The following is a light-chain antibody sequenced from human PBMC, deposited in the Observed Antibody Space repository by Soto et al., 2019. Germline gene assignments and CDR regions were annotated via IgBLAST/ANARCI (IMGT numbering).Light chain of an antibody. CDR3: QHYNTFYG. Sequence: DIQMTQSPPTLFASIGDTVTITCRASQTISNWLAWFQQKPGKAPKLLIFDASTLESGISSRFSGSGSGTEFTLTISSLQPDDFATYDCQHYNTFYGFGQGTRLE. J-gene: IGKJ2*03. V-gene: IGKV1-5*01. CDR1: QTISNW. CDR2: DAS.